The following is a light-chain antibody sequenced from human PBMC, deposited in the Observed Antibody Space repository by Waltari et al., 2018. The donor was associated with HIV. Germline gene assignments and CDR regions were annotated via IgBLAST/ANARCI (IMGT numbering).Light chain of an antibody. CDR1: SSNIVSNY. V-gene: IGLV1-47*01. CDR3: AAWDDSLSAWV. CDR2: RND. J-gene: IGLJ3*02. Sequence: QSVLTQPPSASGTPGQRVSISCSGSSSNIVSNYVYWYQQLPGTAPKLLMYRNDERPSGVPDRFSGSKSGTSASLAISGLRSEDEADYYCAAWDDSLSAWVFGGGTKLTVL.